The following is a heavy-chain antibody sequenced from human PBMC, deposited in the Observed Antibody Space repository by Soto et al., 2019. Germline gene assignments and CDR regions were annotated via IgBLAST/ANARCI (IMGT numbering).Heavy chain of an antibody. CDR2: IIPIFGTA. J-gene: IGHJ5*02. Sequence: VASVKVSCKASGGTFSSYAISWVRQAPGQGLEWMGGIIPIFGTANYAQKFQGRVTITADESTSTAYMELSSLRSEDTAVYYCARVGSRRRYFDWYQDWFDPWGQGTLVTVSS. CDR3: ARVGSRRRYFDWYQDWFDP. V-gene: IGHV1-69*13. D-gene: IGHD3-9*01. CDR1: GGTFSSYA.